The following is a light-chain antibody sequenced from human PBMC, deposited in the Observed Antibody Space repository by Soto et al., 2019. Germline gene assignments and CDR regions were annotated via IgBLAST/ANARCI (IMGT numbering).Light chain of an antibody. Sequence: EIVMTQSPITLSVSPGERATLSCRASQSVSSKLAWYQQKPGQPPRLLISDASARASGVPARFSGSGSGTEFILTISGLQSEDFAVYYCQQYNDWPPYTFGQGTKLEMK. J-gene: IGKJ2*01. CDR3: QQYNDWPPYT. CDR1: QSVSSK. CDR2: DAS. V-gene: IGKV3-15*01.